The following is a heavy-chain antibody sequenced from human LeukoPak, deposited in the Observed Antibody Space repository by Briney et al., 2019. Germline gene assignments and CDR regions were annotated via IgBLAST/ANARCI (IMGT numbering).Heavy chain of an antibody. Sequence: SETLSLTCAVYGGSFSGYYWSWIRQPPGKGLEWIGEINHSGSTNYNPSLKGRVTISVDTSKNQFSLKLSSVTAADTAVYYCARGGLSGSYSWGQGTLVTVSS. CDR3: ARGGLSGSYS. V-gene: IGHV4-34*01. CDR2: INHSGST. CDR1: GGSFSGYY. D-gene: IGHD3-10*01. J-gene: IGHJ5*02.